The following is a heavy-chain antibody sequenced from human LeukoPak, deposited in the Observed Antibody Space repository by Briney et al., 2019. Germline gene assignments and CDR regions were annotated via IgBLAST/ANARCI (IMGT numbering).Heavy chain of an antibody. CDR2: IYSTGST. V-gene: IGHV4-4*07. D-gene: IGHD6-13*01. CDR3: ARQIASAGTAGFDF. Sequence: SETLSLTCTVSGGSISSYYWSWIRQPAGKGLEWIGRIYSTGSTNYNPSLKSRVTMSVDTSKNQFSLRLRSVTAADTAVYYCARQIASAGTAGFDFWGQGTLLTVSS. J-gene: IGHJ4*02. CDR1: GGSISSYY.